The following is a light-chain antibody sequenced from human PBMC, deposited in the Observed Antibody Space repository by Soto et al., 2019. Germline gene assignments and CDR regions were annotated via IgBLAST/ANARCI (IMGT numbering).Light chain of an antibody. CDR1: QSVTSSY. CDR2: GAS. Sequence: EIVLTQSPGTLSLSPGERATLSCRASQSVTSSYLAGYQQKPGQPPRPLIYGASSRATGIPDRFSGSGSGTDFTLTISRLEPEDFAVYYCQQYGSSPAFGGGTKVEIK. CDR3: QQYGSSPA. J-gene: IGKJ4*01. V-gene: IGKV3-20*01.